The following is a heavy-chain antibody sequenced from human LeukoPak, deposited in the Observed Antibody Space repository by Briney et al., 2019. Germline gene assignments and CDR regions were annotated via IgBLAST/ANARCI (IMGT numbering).Heavy chain of an antibody. D-gene: IGHD6-19*01. CDR2: ISYDGSNK. J-gene: IGHJ4*02. Sequence: PGGSLRLSCAASGFTFSSYAMHWVRQAPGKGLEWLAVISYDGSNKYYADSVKGRCTISRDNSKNTLYLQMNSLRTEDTAVYYCAKPRYTSAWYFGYWGQGTLVTVSS. CDR1: GFTFSSYA. V-gene: IGHV3-30-3*01. CDR3: AKPRYTSAWYFGY.